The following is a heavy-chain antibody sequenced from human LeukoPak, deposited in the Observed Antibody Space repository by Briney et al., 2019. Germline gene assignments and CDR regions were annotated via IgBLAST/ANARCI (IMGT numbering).Heavy chain of an antibody. Sequence: GASVKVSCKASGDTFTGYYMHWVRQAPGQGLEWMGWINPNSGGTNYAQKFQGRVTMTRDTSISTAYMELNRLRSDDTAVYYCARVMWGLLWDALTIWGQGTMVTVSS. J-gene: IGHJ3*02. CDR1: GDTFTGYY. V-gene: IGHV1-2*02. CDR2: INPNSGGT. D-gene: IGHD1-26*01. CDR3: ARVMWGLLWDALTI.